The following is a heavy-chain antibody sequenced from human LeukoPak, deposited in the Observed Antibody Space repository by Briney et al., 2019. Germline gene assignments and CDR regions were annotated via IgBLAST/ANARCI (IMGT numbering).Heavy chain of an antibody. D-gene: IGHD3-16*01. CDR1: GGSISSGGYY. V-gene: IGHV4-39*01. J-gene: IGHJ4*02. Sequence: SETLSLTFTVSGGSISSGGYYWSWTRQHPGKGLEWIGYIYYSGSTYYNPSLKSRVTISIDTSKNQFSLRLSSVTAADTAVYYCARHGIDVLLKDYYFDYWGQGTRVTVSS. CDR3: ARHGIDVLLKDYYFDY. CDR2: IYYSGST.